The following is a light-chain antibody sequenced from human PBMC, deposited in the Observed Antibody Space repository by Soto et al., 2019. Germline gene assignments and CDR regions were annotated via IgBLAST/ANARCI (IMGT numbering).Light chain of an antibody. CDR2: SAS. CDR1: QSISTE. J-gene: IGKJ2*01. CDR3: QRGHNWPLT. V-gene: IGKV3-15*01. Sequence: EIVMTQSPATLSVSPGERATLSCRASQSISTELAWYQQKPGQPPSLLLYSASTRATGVPARFTGSGSGSEVTLTISGLQSEDFAVYYCQRGHNWPLTFGQGTRLEI.